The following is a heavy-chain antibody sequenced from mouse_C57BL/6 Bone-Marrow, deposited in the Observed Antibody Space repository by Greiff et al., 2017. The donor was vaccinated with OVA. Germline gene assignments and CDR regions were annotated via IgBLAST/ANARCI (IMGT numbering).Heavy chain of an antibody. Sequence: EVQVVESGPGLVKPSQSLSLTCSVTGYSITSGYYWNWIRQFPGNKLEWMGYISYDGSNNYNPSLKNRISITRDTSKNQFFLKLNSVTTEDTATYYCARSSYYYGSFGWGQGTTLTVSS. J-gene: IGHJ2*01. CDR2: ISYDGSN. D-gene: IGHD1-1*01. V-gene: IGHV3-6*01. CDR1: GYSITSGYY. CDR3: ARSSYYYGSFG.